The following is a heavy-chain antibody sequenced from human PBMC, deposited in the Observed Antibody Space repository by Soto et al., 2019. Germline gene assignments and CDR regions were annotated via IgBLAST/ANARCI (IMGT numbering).Heavy chain of an antibody. J-gene: IGHJ3*02. Sequence: PGGSLRLSCAASGFTLGSYSMNWVRQAPGKGLEWVSSITSSSSYIYYADSVKGRFTISRDNAKNSLYLQMNSLRAEDTAVYYCARAELAYCGGDCSGAFNIWGQGTMVTVSS. D-gene: IGHD2-21*02. CDR3: ARAELAYCGGDCSGAFNI. CDR2: ITSSSSYI. V-gene: IGHV3-21*01. CDR1: GFTLGSYS.